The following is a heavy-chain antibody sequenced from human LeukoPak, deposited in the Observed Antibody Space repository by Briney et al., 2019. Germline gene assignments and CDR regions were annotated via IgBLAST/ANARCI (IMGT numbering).Heavy chain of an antibody. J-gene: IGHJ4*02. CDR2: INPNSGGT. Sequence: ASVKASCKAPGYTFTSYGISWVRQAPGQGLEWMGWINPNSGGTNYAQKFQGRVTMTRDTSISTAYMELGRLRSDDTAVYYCANLPYYYDSSGYYYVGPVMDYWGQGTLVTVSS. D-gene: IGHD3-22*01. CDR3: ANLPYYYDSSGYYYVGPVMDY. V-gene: IGHV1-2*02. CDR1: GYTFTSYG.